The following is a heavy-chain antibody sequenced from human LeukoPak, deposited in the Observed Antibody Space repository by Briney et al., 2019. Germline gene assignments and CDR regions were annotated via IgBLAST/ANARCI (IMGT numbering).Heavy chain of an antibody. CDR3: ASGQVVVPAAKATASPGPY. D-gene: IGHD2-2*01. V-gene: IGHV1-2*06. CDR1: GYTFTSYY. Sequence: ASVKVSCKASGYTFTSYYMHWVRQAPGQGLEWMGRINPNSGGTNYAQKFQGRVTMTRDTPISTAYMELSRLRSDDTAVYYCASGQVVVPAAKATASPGPYWGQGTLVTVSS. J-gene: IGHJ4*02. CDR2: INPNSGGT.